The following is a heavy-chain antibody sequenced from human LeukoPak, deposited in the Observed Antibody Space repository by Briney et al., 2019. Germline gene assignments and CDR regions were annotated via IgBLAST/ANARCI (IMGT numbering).Heavy chain of an antibody. CDR1: GFRFSDFG. CDR2: ISYDGNQN. J-gene: IGHJ4*02. V-gene: IGHV3-30*01. Sequence: GGSLRLSCTASGFRFSDFGMFWVRQAPGKGLEWVAVISYDGNQNYYADSVKGRFTISRDSSKSTLYLQMNSLRVEDTAVYYCARDESLDYWGQGTLVTVSS. CDR3: ARDESLDY.